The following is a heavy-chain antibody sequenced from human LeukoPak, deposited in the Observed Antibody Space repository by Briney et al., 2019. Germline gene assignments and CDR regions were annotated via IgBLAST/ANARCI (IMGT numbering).Heavy chain of an antibody. CDR1: GFTVSSNY. D-gene: IGHD4-17*01. CDR3: ATTVTTGVNDY. J-gene: IGHJ4*02. CDR2: IYSGGST. Sequence: PGGSLRLSCAASGFTVSSNYMSWVRQAPGKGLEWVLVIYSGGSTYYADSVKGRFTISRDNSKNTLYLQMNSLRAEDTAVYYCATTVTTGVNDYWGQGTLVTVSS. V-gene: IGHV3-66*01.